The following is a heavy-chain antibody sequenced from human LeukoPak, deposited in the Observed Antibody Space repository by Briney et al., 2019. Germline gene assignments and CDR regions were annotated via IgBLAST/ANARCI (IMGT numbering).Heavy chain of an antibody. D-gene: IGHD6-6*01. J-gene: IGHJ6*02. CDR3: ARDRVSSSSGNYGMDV. CDR2: ISSSSNTI. Sequence: PGGSLRLSCAASGFTFSSYSMNWVRQAPGKGLEWVSYISSSSNTIYYADSVKGRFTISRDNAKNSLYLQMNSLRDEDTAVYYCARDRVSSSSGNYGMDVWGQGTTVTVSS. CDR1: GFTFSSYS. V-gene: IGHV3-48*02.